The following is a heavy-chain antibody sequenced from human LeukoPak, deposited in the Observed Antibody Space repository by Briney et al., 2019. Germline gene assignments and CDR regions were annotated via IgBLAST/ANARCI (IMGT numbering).Heavy chain of an antibody. CDR2: ISYDGSNK. V-gene: IGHV3-30-3*01. CDR3: AREGGSPYFDY. J-gene: IGHJ4*02. Sequence: PGRSLRLSCAASGFTFSSYGMHWVRQAPGKGLEWVAVISYDGSNKYYADSVKGRFTISRDNSKNTLYLQMNSLRAEDTAVYYCAREGGSPYFDYWGQGTLVTVSS. CDR1: GFTFSSYG. D-gene: IGHD3-10*01.